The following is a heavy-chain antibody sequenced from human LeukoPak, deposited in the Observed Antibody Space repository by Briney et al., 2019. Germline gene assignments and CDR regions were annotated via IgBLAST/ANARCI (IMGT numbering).Heavy chain of an antibody. CDR3: AREDSIFGVVMGYYCYMDV. CDR2: ISRSSSYI. J-gene: IGHJ6*03. V-gene: IGHV3-21*01. CDR1: GFTFSSYS. Sequence: GRSLRLSCAASGFTFSSYSMNWVSQAPGKGLEWVSSISRSSSYIYYADSVKGRFTISRDNAKNSLYLQMNSLRAEDTAVYYCAREDSIFGVVMGYYCYMDVWGKGTTVTVSS. D-gene: IGHD3-3*01.